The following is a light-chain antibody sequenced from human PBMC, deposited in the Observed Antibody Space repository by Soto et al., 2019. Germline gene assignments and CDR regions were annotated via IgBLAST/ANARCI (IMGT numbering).Light chain of an antibody. CDR1: QSLLHNNGYNY. CDR2: LGS. V-gene: IGKV2-28*01. Sequence: DIVMTQSTLSLPVTPGEPASISCRSIQSLLHNNGYNYLDWYLQKPGQSPQLLIYLGSNRASGVPGRFSGSGSGTEFTLTITSLQSEDFALYYCQQYQNLWTFGQGTKVDI. CDR3: QQYQNLWT. J-gene: IGKJ1*01.